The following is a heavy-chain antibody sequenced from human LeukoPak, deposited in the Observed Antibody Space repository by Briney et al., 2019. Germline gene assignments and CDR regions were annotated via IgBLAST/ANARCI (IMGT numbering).Heavy chain of an antibody. CDR1: GYTFTGYY. V-gene: IGHV1-2*02. CDR3: ARDRRGGSSSLVDY. J-gene: IGHJ4*02. D-gene: IGHD6-6*01. Sequence: GASVKVSCKASGYTFTGYYMHWVRQAPGQGLEWMGWINPNSGGTNYAQKFQGRVTMTRDTSISTAYMELSRLRSDDTAVYYCARDRRGGSSSLVDYWAREPWSPSPQ. CDR2: INPNSGGT.